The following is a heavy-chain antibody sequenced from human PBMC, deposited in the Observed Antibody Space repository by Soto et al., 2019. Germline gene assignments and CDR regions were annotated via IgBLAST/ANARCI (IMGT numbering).Heavy chain of an antibody. CDR3: ARIRIAAAGTYWFDP. J-gene: IGHJ5*02. CDR1: GFSLSNARMG. D-gene: IGHD6-13*01. Sequence: QVTLKESGPVLVKPTETLTLTCTVSGFSLSNARMGVSWIRQPPGKALEWLAHIFSNDEKSYSTSLKSRLTSSKDTSKSQVVLTMTNMDPVDTATYYCARIRIAAAGTYWFDPWGQGTLVTVSS. V-gene: IGHV2-26*01. CDR2: IFSNDEK.